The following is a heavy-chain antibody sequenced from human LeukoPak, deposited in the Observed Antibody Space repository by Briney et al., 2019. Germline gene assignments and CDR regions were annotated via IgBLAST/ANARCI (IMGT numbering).Heavy chain of an antibody. Sequence: GGSLRLSCAASGFTFSSYSMNWVRQAPGKGLEWVSSISSSSSYIYYADSVKGQFTISRDNAKNSLYLQMNSLRAEDTAVYYCARDRAYDGYAFDIWGQGTMVTVSS. CDR3: ARDRAYDGYAFDI. V-gene: IGHV3-21*01. CDR1: GFTFSSYS. J-gene: IGHJ3*02. D-gene: IGHD3-16*01. CDR2: ISSSSSYI.